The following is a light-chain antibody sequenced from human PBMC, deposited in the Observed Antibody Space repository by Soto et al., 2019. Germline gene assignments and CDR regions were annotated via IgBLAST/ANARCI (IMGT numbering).Light chain of an antibody. CDR1: QDIRTA. V-gene: IGKV1-27*01. Sequence: DTQVTQSPSSLSASVGDRVTITFRPSQDIRTALAWHQKKPGKIPKLLIHAASTLQSGVPSRFSGSGSGTDFPLTISSLQHEDVATYYCQKYDSAPTFGPGTKVDIK. CDR2: AAS. CDR3: QKYDSAPT. J-gene: IGKJ1*01.